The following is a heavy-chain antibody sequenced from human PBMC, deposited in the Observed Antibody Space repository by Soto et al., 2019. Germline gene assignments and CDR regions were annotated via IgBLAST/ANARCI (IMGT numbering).Heavy chain of an antibody. D-gene: IGHD2-2*01. V-gene: IGHV3-30*18. CDR3: AKRKYCPSTTCFDY. CDR2: ISYDGSNK. CDR1: GFTFSSYG. Sequence: GGSLRLSCAASGFTFSSYGMHWVRQAPGKGLEWVAVISYDGSNKYYADSVKGRFTISRDNSKNTLYLQMNSLRAEDTAVYYCAKRKYCPSTTCFDYWGQGPQVTVFS. J-gene: IGHJ4*02.